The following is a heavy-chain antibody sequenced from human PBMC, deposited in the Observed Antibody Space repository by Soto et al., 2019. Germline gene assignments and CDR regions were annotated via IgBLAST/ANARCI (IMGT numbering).Heavy chain of an antibody. CDR3: GGAEAGPNKY. CDR1: GASFTGHY. D-gene: IGHD6-13*01. J-gene: IGHJ4*02. Sequence: QVQLQQWGAGLLKPSATLSLTCTVHGASFTGHYWSWVRQSPGKGLEWIGEMNHLGSSNYNPSLKSRVNLSVDTSKNQFSLNLRSVTAVDTAVYFCGGAEAGPNKYWGQGTLVTVSS. V-gene: IGHV4-34*01. CDR2: MNHLGSS.